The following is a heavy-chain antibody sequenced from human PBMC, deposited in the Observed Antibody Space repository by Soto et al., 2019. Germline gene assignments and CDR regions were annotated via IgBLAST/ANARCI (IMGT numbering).Heavy chain of an antibody. J-gene: IGHJ4*02. Sequence: GGSLRLSCAGSGFTFSNYAMSWVRQAPGKGLEWVSAIGGSGGSTYYADSVKGRFTISRDNSKNTLYLQMNSLRAEDTAVYYWGMSPDGNYDYWGQGALVTVSS. D-gene: IGHD4-17*01. CDR2: IGGSGGST. V-gene: IGHV3-23*01. CDR3: GMSPDGNYDY. CDR1: GFTFSNYA.